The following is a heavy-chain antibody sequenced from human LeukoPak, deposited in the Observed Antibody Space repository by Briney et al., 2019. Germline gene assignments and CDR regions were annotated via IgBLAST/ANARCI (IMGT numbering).Heavy chain of an antibody. D-gene: IGHD3-10*01. J-gene: IGHJ4*02. V-gene: IGHV4-59*11. CDR1: GVSISTHY. CDR3: AREANYYGSGSYFEGTFDY. Sequence: SETLSLTCNVSGVSISTHYWSWIRQSPGKGLEWIGYIYHNGITNYNPSPKSRVTISIDTSKNEFSLKLTSVIAADTAVYFCAREANYYGSGSYFEGTFDYWGQGSLVTVSS. CDR2: IYHNGIT.